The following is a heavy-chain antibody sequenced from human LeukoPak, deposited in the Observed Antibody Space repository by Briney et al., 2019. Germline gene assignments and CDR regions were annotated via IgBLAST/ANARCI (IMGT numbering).Heavy chain of an antibody. D-gene: IGHD6-19*01. CDR2: LSWNSGSI. Sequence: PGRSLRLSCAASGFTFDDYYMHWVRQAPGKGLEWVSGLSWNSGSIGYADSVKGRFTISRDNAKNSLYLQMHSLRAEDTALYSGAKAYSRGWYASYFQHWGQGTLVTVSS. V-gene: IGHV3-9*01. CDR1: GFTFDDYY. J-gene: IGHJ1*01. CDR3: AKAYSRGWYASYFQH.